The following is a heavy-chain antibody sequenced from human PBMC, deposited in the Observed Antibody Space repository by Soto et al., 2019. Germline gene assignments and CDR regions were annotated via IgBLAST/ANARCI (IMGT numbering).Heavy chain of an antibody. CDR1: GGSISSGGYY. Sequence: QVQLQGSGPGLVKPSQTLSLTCTVSGGSISSGGYYWSWIRQHPGKGLEWIGYIYYSGSTYYNPSLKSRVTISVDTSKNQFSLKLSSVTAADTAVYYCARVMSLYDSSGFTRGAFDIWGQGTMVTVSS. CDR3: ARVMSLYDSSGFTRGAFDI. V-gene: IGHV4-31*03. J-gene: IGHJ3*02. CDR2: IYYSGST. D-gene: IGHD3-22*01.